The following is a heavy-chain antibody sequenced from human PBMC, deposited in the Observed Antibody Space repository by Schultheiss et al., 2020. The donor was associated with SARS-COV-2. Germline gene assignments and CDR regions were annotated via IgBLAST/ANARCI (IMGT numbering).Heavy chain of an antibody. CDR3: ARGGESITIFGVVRVQSLDY. V-gene: IGHV1-18*01. CDR2: ISAYNGNT. D-gene: IGHD3-3*01. Sequence: ASVKVSCKASGYTFRSYGISWVRQAPGQGLEWMGWISAYNGNTNYAQKLQGRVTMTTDTSTSTAYMELRSLRSDDTAVYYCARGGESITIFGVVRVQSLDYWGQGTLVTVSS. J-gene: IGHJ4*02. CDR1: GYTFRSYG.